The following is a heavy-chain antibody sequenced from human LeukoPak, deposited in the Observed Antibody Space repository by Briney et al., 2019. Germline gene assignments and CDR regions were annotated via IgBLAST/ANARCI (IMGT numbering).Heavy chain of an antibody. Sequence: PGGSLRLSCAASGFTFSNAWMSWVRQAPGKGLEWVGRIKSKTDGGTTDYAAPVKGRFTISRDDSKNTLYLQMNSLKTEDTAVYYCTTHAYYYDSSGYLFRDYWGQGTLVTVSP. CDR1: GFTFSNAW. CDR3: TTHAYYYDSSGYLFRDY. CDR2: IKSKTDGGTT. V-gene: IGHV3-15*01. D-gene: IGHD3-22*01. J-gene: IGHJ4*02.